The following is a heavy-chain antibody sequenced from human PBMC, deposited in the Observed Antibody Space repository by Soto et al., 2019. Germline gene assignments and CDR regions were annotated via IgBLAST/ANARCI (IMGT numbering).Heavy chain of an antibody. CDR3: ARDQSPSSGWPGMDV. V-gene: IGHV3-30*03. D-gene: IGHD6-19*01. J-gene: IGHJ6*02. CDR2: ISYDGSNK. CDR1: GFTFSSYG. Sequence: PGGSLSLSCAASGFTFSSYGMHWVRQAPGKGLEWVAVISYDGSNKYYADSVKGRFTISRDNSKNTLYLQMNRLRSDDTAVYYCARDQSPSSGWPGMDVWGQGTTVTVSS.